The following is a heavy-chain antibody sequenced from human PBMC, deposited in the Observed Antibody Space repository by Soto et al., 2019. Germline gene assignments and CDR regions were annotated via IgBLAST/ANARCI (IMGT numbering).Heavy chain of an antibody. CDR1: GFTFSSYG. D-gene: IGHD2-2*01. CDR2: ISYDGSNK. Sequence: GGSLRLSCAASGFTFSSYGMHWVRQAPGKGLEWVAVISYDGSNKYYAESVKGRFTISRDNSKNTLYLQMNSLRAEDTAVYYCAKDNWGYYCSITSCFYFDFWGQGTLVTVSS. J-gene: IGHJ4*02. CDR3: AKDNWGYYCSITSCFYFDF. V-gene: IGHV3-30*18.